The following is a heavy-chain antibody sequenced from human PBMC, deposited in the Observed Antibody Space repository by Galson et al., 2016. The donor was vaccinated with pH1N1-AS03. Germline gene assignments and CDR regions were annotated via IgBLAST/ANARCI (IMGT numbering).Heavy chain of an antibody. CDR2: IYWNSEK. CDR3: ARKPTGSMVVNSGVGYFDL. V-gene: IGHV2-5*01. D-gene: IGHD2-21*01. CDR1: GFSLHTNVVG. Sequence: PALVKPTQTLTLTSDFSGFSLHTNVVGVGWIRQPPGKPLEWLALIYWNSEKRYNPFLKGRPTITTATSKNQVVITMTNMAPGDTATYFCARKPTGSMVVNSGVGYFDLWGRGTLVAVSS. J-gene: IGHJ2*01.